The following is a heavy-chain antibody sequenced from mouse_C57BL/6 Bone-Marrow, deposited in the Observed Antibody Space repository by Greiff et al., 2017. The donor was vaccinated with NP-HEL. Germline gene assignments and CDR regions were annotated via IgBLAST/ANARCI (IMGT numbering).Heavy chain of an antibody. V-gene: IGHV5-6*01. CDR3: ARGDGYSYYFDY. D-gene: IGHD2-3*01. Sequence: EVQLVESGGDLVKPGGSLKLSCAASGFTFSSYGMSWVRQTPDKRLEWVATISSGGSYTYYPDSVKGRFTISRDNAKNTLYLQMSSLKSEDTAMYYCARGDGYSYYFDYWGQGTTLTVSS. CDR1: GFTFSSYG. CDR2: ISSGGSYT. J-gene: IGHJ2*01.